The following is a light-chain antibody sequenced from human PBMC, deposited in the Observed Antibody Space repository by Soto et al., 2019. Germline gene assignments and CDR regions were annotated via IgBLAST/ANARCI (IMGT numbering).Light chain of an antibody. V-gene: IGLV2-8*01. CDR1: SSDVGGYNY. J-gene: IGLJ3*02. Sequence: QSALTQPPSASGSPGQSVTISCTGTSSDVGGYNYVSWYQQHPGKAPKLIIYEVTERPSGVPDRFSGSKSGNTASLTVSGLQSEDEADYYCSSYAGSQIFVVFGGGTQLTVL. CDR3: SSYAGSQIFVV. CDR2: EVT.